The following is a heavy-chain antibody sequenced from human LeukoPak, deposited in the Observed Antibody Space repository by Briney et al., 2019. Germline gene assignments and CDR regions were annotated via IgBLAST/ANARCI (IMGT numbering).Heavy chain of an antibody. J-gene: IGHJ4*02. D-gene: IGHD1-26*01. CDR1: GYTFTSYY. CDR3: ARVIVGATCYGY. V-gene: IGHV1-2*02. CDR2: INPNSGDT. Sequence: GASVKVSCKASGYTFTSYYMHWVRQAPGQGLEWMGWINPNSGDTNYAQKFQGRVSMTRDTSISAAYMELSRLKSDDTAVYYCARVIVGATCYGYWGQGTLVTVSS.